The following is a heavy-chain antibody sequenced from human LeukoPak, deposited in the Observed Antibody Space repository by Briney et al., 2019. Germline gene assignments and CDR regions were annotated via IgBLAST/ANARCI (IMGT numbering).Heavy chain of an antibody. CDR2: INPSGGST. CDR1: GYTFTSYY. D-gene: IGHD6-19*01. Sequence: ASVKVSCKASGYTFTSYYMHWVRQAPGQGLEWMGIINPSGGSTTYAQRFQGRVTMTSDTSTSTVYMELSSLRSEDTAVYYCARRPPSVAGPFDYWGQRTLVTVSS. CDR3: ARRPPSVAGPFDY. J-gene: IGHJ4*02. V-gene: IGHV1-46*01.